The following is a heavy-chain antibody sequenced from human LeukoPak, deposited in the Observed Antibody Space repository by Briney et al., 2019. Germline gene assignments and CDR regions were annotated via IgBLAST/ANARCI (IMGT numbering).Heavy chain of an antibody. V-gene: IGHV4-38-2*02. J-gene: IGHJ4*02. D-gene: IGHD6-13*01. CDR3: ARASGYSNRHCDY. Sequence: SETLSLTCTVSGYSISSGYYWGWIRQPPGKGLEWIGSIYHSGSTYYNPSLKSRVTISVDTSKNQFSLKLSSVTAADTAIYYCARASGYSNRHCDYWGQGTLVTVSS. CDR2: IYHSGST. CDR1: GYSISSGYY.